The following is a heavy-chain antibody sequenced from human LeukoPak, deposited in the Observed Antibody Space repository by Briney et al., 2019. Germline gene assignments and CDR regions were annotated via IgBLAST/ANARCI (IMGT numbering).Heavy chain of an antibody. V-gene: IGHV3-21*01. D-gene: IGHD3-3*01. Sequence: GGSLRLSCAASGFTFSTYTMNWVRQAPGEGLEWVSSIISVGTSIYYADSVKGRFTISRDNAKSSLYLQLNSLRAEDTAVYYCARAQSADSWGQGTLVTVSS. CDR3: ARAQSADS. CDR1: GFTFSTYT. J-gene: IGHJ4*02. CDR2: IISVGTSI.